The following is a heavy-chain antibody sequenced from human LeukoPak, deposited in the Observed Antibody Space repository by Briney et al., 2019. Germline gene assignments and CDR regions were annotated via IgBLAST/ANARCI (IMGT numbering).Heavy chain of an antibody. D-gene: IGHD3-22*01. Sequence: SETLSLTCTVSGGSISSSAYYWDWIRQPPGEGLEWIGSIYYNGIAFYNPSLKSRVTMSVTTSKNQFSLKLSSVTAADTAVYYCARAGDHYNTSGYLAFDIWGQGTMVTVSS. V-gene: IGHV4-39*01. CDR3: ARAGDHYNTSGYLAFDI. CDR1: GGSISSSAYY. J-gene: IGHJ3*02. CDR2: IYYNGIA.